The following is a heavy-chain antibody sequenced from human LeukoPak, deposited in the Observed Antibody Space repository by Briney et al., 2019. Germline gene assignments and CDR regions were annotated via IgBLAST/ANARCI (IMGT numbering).Heavy chain of an antibody. Sequence: ASVKVSCKASGYTFTGYYMHWVRQAPGQGLEWMGWINPNSGGTNYAQKFQGRVTMTRDTSISTAYMEPSRLRSDDTAVYYCARDSDYGDYYAFDIWGQGTMVTVSS. CDR1: GYTFTGYY. J-gene: IGHJ3*02. D-gene: IGHD4-17*01. CDR2: INPNSGGT. V-gene: IGHV1-2*02. CDR3: ARDSDYGDYYAFDI.